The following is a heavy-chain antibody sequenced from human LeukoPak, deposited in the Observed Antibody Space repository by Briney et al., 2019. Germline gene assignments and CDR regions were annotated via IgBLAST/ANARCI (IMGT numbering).Heavy chain of an antibody. V-gene: IGHV3-43*01. Sequence: GGSLRLSCAASGFTFSSYSMNWVRQAPGKGLEWVSLISWDGGSTYYADSVKGRFTISRDNSKNSLYLQMNSLRTEDTALYYCAKDIVWGDYPPSGMDVWGQGTTVTVSS. CDR2: ISWDGGST. CDR1: GFTFSSYS. D-gene: IGHD4-17*01. CDR3: AKDIVWGDYPPSGMDV. J-gene: IGHJ6*02.